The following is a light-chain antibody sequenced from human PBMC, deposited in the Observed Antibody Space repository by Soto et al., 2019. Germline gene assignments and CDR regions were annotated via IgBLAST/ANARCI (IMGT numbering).Light chain of an antibody. V-gene: IGKV1-39*01. CDR2: AAS. CDR3: QQSYSTQWT. Sequence: DIQMTQSPSSLSASVGDRVTITCRASQSISSYLNWYQQKPGKAHKLLIYAASRWQSGVPSRFSGSGSGTDFTLTISSLQPEDFATYYRQQSYSTQWTFGQGTKVEIK. J-gene: IGKJ1*01. CDR1: QSISSY.